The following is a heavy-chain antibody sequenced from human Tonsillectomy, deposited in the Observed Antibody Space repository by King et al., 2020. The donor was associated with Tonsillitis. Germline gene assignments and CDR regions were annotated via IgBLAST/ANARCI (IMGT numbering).Heavy chain of an antibody. D-gene: IGHD3-3*01. V-gene: IGHV3-23*04. Sequence: VQLVESGGGLVQPGGSLRLSCAASGFTFSSYAMTWVRQAPGKGLQWVSTVSGSGANTYYTDSVNGRFTISRDNSNNTLFLRMNSLRADDTAVYYCAKTRGRGYGDCDYWGQGTLVTVAA. J-gene: IGHJ4*02. CDR3: AKTRGRGYGDCDY. CDR1: GFTFSSYA. CDR2: VSGSGANT.